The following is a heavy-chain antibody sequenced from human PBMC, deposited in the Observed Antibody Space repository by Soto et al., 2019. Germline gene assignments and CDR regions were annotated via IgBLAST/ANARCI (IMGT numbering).Heavy chain of an antibody. CDR2: IYYSGST. D-gene: IGHD4-17*01. J-gene: IGHJ6*03. CDR3: ARLLYARTVTADYYYYMDV. CDR1: GGSISSYY. Sequence: SVLLSLTCTVAGGSISSYYWSWIRKPPGKGLEWIGYIYYSGSTNYNPSLKSRVTISVDTSKNQFSLKLSSVTAADTAVYYCARLLYARTVTADYYYYMDVWGKGTTVTVPS. V-gene: IGHV4-59*08.